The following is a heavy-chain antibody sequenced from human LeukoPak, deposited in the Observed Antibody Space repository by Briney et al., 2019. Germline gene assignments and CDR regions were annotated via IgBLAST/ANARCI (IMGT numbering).Heavy chain of an antibody. Sequence: SETLSLTCTVSGDSISSGDYYWSWVRQPPGKGLEWIGLIYYSGTTYYNPSLKSRITISIDTSKNQFSLKLSSVTAADTAVYYCARVLSSVLYSHDAFDIWGQGTMVTVSS. CDR1: GDSISSGDYY. J-gene: IGHJ3*02. D-gene: IGHD2-8*01. V-gene: IGHV4-30-4*02. CDR3: ARVLSSVLYSHDAFDI. CDR2: IYYSGTT.